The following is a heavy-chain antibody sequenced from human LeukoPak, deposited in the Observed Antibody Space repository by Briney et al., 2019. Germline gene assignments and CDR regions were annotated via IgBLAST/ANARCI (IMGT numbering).Heavy chain of an antibody. J-gene: IGHJ4*02. CDR2: INPNSGGT. Sequence: ASVKVSCKASGYTFTGYYMHWVRQAPGQGLAWMGWINPNSGGTNYAQKFQGRVTMTRDTSISTAYMELSRLRSDDTAVYYCAKIANSRYYDRFDYWGQGTLVTVSS. CDR3: AKIANSRYYDRFDY. V-gene: IGHV1-2*02. D-gene: IGHD3-22*01. CDR1: GYTFTGYY.